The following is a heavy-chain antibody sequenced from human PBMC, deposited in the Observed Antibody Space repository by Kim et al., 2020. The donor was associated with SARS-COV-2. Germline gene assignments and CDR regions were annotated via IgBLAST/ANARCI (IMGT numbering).Heavy chain of an antibody. Sequence: GGSLRLSCAASGFTFSSYAMYWVRQAAGKGLEFVSAITTNGGSTYYANSVRGRFTISRDNSKNTLYLQMGSLRAEDMAVYYCARGLDSSGWWGDYYNGMDVWGQGTTVTVSS. V-gene: IGHV3-64*01. CDR2: ITTNGGST. CDR3: ARGLDSSGWWGDYYNGMDV. CDR1: GFTFSSYA. D-gene: IGHD6-19*01. J-gene: IGHJ6*02.